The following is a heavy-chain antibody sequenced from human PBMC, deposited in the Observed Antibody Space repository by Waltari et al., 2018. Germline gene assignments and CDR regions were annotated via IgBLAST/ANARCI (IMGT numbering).Heavy chain of an antibody. CDR1: GFIFSNFW. D-gene: IGHD3-3*01. Sequence: EVQLVESGGGLVQPGGSLRLSCVGSGFIFSNFWMAWFRQAPGKGLEWVANIKQDGSEKFYVDSVKARFTISRDNAKNSLYLQMSSLRADDTAVYYCARSGYYSASWSVDHWGQGTMVTVSS. J-gene: IGHJ4*02. CDR3: ARSGYYSASWSVDH. V-gene: IGHV3-7*01. CDR2: IKQDGSEK.